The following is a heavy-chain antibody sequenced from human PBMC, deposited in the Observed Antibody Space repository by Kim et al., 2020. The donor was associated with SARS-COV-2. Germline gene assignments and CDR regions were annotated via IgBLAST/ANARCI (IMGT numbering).Heavy chain of an antibody. CDR1: GGSFSGYY. V-gene: IGHV4-34*01. CDR2: INHSGST. J-gene: IGHJ5*02. CDR3: ARGMRFDP. Sequence: SETLSLTCAVYGGSFSGYYWSWIRQPPGKGLEWIGEINHSGSTNYNPSLKSRVTISVDTSKNQFSLKLSSVTAADTAVYYCARGMRFDPWGQGTLVTVSS.